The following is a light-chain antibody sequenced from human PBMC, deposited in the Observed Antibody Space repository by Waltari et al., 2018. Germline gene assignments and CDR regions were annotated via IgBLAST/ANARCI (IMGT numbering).Light chain of an antibody. Sequence: EIVMTQSPATLSVSPGQRAPLSCRASQSVSSNLAWYQQQPGQAPRLLIYGASTRATGIQARFSGSGSGTEFTLTISSLQSEDFAVYYCQQYRNWPPWTFGQGTKVEIK. CDR2: GAS. CDR3: QQYRNWPPWT. J-gene: IGKJ1*01. CDR1: QSVSSN. V-gene: IGKV3D-15*01.